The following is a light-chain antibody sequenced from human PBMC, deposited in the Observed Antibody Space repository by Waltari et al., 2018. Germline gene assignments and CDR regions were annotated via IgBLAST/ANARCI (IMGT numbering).Light chain of an antibody. CDR2: EVS. J-gene: IGLJ3*02. CDR3: SSYTSSSTPMV. CDR1: SSDGGGYHY. Sequence: QSALTQPASVSGSPGQSITISCTGTSSDGGGYHYVSLYQQHPGKAPKLMIYEVSNRPSGVSNRFSGSKSGNTASLTISGLQAEDEADYYCSSYTSSSTPMVFGGGTKLTVL. V-gene: IGLV2-14*01.